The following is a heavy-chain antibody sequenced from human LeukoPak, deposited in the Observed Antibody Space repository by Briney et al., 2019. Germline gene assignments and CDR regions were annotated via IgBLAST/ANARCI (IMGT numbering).Heavy chain of an antibody. CDR1: GYTFTGYY. CDR3: ARESIAARRDSGPKKYNWFDP. J-gene: IGHJ5*02. Sequence: ASVKVSCKASGYTFTGYYMHWVRQAPGQGLEWMGWINPNSGGTNYAQKFQGRVTMTRDTSISTAYMELSRLRSDDTAVYYCARESIAARRDSGPKKYNWFDPWGQGTLVTVSS. D-gene: IGHD6-6*01. CDR2: INPNSGGT. V-gene: IGHV1-2*02.